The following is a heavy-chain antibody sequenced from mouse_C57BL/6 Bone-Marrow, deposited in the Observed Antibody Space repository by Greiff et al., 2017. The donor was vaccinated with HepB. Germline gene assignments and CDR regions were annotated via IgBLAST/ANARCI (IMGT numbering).Heavy chain of an antibody. CDR3: AREDTTVVARYWYVEV. D-gene: IGHD1-1*01. J-gene: IGHJ1*03. V-gene: IGHV1-85*01. CDR1: GYTFTSYA. CDR2: IYPRDGST. Sequence: QVQLQQSGPALVKPGASVKLSCKASGYTFTSYAINWVKQRPGQGLEWIGRIYPRDGSTKYNEKFKGKATLTVDTSSSTAYMELHSLTSKDSAVYFCAREDTTVVARYWYVEVWGTGTTVTVAS.